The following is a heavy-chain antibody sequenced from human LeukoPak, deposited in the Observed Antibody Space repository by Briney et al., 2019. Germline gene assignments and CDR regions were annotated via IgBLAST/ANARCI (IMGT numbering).Heavy chain of an antibody. Sequence: GGALRLSCAASGFTFSNAWMSWVRQAPGKGVEWVSAISGSGGSTYYADSVKGRFTISRDNSKNTLYLQMNSLRAEDTAVYYCAKPTNPKLTGLTDRWGQGTLVTVSS. CDR3: AKPTNPKLTGLTDR. CDR1: GFTFSNAW. J-gene: IGHJ4*02. CDR2: ISGSGGST. D-gene: IGHD1-20*01. V-gene: IGHV3-23*01.